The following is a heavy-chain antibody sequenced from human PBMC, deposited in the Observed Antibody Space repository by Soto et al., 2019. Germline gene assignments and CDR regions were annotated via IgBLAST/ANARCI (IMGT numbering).Heavy chain of an antibody. CDR3: ARDFGTTVVTPPY. Sequence: QVQLVQSGGGVVQPGRSLRLSCAASGFTFSIYDMDWVRQAPGKGLEWVAVISYDGSNKYYADSVEGRFTISRDNSKTPLYLQMTSLRAEDTAVYYCARDFGTTVVTPPYWGQGTLVTVSS. D-gene: IGHD4-17*01. J-gene: IGHJ4*02. CDR1: GFTFSIYD. V-gene: IGHV3-30-3*01. CDR2: ISYDGSNK.